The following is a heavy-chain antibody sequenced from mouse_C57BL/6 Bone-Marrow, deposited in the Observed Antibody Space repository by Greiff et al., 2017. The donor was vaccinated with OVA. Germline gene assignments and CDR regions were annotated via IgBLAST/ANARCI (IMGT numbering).Heavy chain of an antibody. CDR3: SRRAYYSNLGY. CDR1: GYSFTGYY. V-gene: IGHV1-42*01. J-gene: IGHJ2*01. Sequence: EVQLQQSGPELVQPGASVKISCKASGYSFTGYYMNWVKQSPEKSLEWIGEINPSTGGTTYNQKFKAKATLTVDKSSSTAYMQLQSLTSADAAVYYCSRRAYYSNLGYWGQGTTLTVSS. CDR2: INPSTGGT. D-gene: IGHD2-5*01.